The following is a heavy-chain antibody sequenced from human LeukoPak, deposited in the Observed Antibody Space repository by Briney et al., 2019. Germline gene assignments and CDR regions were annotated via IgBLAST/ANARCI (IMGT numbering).Heavy chain of an antibody. Sequence: GASVKVSCKASGYTFTSYYIHWVRQAPGQGPEWMGIINPSGGSINYAQKFQGEVTLTRDTSTSTVYMEFSSVRSEDTAVYYCARGTYYHGSGSYPHFDYWGQGTLITVSS. CDR1: GYTFTSYY. CDR2: INPSGGSI. J-gene: IGHJ4*02. D-gene: IGHD3-10*01. CDR3: ARGTYYHGSGSYPHFDY. V-gene: IGHV1-46*01.